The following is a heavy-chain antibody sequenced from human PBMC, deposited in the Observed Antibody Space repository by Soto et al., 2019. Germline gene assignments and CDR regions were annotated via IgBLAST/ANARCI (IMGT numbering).Heavy chain of an antibody. D-gene: IGHD2-21*02. J-gene: IGHJ4*02. CDR1: GFRFSDYA. Sequence: EVQLLESGGGLVQPGGSLRLSCAASGFRFSDYAMTWVRQAPGKGLESVSGIYGNGAGIHYADSVRGRFTISRDNTKNTLHLQRNSLTAEDTAVYYCGKDVISRDGFWLMDNWGQGTLVTVSS. CDR2: IYGNGAGI. V-gene: IGHV3-23*01. CDR3: GKDVISRDGFWLMDN.